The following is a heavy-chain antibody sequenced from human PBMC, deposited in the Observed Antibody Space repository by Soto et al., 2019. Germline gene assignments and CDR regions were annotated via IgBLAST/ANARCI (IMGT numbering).Heavy chain of an antibody. Sequence: ASVKVSCKASGYTFTSYGISWVRQAPGQGLEWMGWISAYNGNTNYAQKLQGRVTMTTDTSTSTAYMELRSLRSDDTAVYYCARDGAGYYDSSGYYYWGQGTLVTVSS. CDR3: ARDGAGYYDSSGYYY. CDR2: ISAYNGNT. D-gene: IGHD3-22*01. J-gene: IGHJ4*02. CDR1: GYTFTSYG. V-gene: IGHV1-18*01.